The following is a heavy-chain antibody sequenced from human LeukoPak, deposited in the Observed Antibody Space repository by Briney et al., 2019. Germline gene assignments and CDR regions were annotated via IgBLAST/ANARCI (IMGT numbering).Heavy chain of an antibody. Sequence: AGSLRLSCVASGFTSSRYTINWIRQAPGRGLEWVSAISGGDTRYYADSVWGRFTVTRDNAKNIVYLQMGNLRPEDTAIYFCAKNRETDNVWTFDLWGRGTMVTVSS. CDR2: ISGGDTR. V-gene: IGHV3-23*01. J-gene: IGHJ3*01. CDR1: GFTSSRYT. D-gene: IGHD3-16*01. CDR3: AKNRETDNVWTFDL.